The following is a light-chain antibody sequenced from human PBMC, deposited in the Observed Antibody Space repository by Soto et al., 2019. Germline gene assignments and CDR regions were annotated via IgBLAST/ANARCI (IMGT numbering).Light chain of an antibody. Sequence: QSVLTQPPSVSGAPGQTVTISCTGSSSNIGAGKDVHWYRQLPGAAPKFLISDSNHRPSGVPDRFSGSKSGASASLAITGLRAEDEGDYFCQSYGTGLSGLYVFGTGTQLTVL. V-gene: IGLV1-40*01. CDR3: QSYGTGLSGLYV. J-gene: IGLJ1*01. CDR2: DSN. CDR1: SSNIGAGKD.